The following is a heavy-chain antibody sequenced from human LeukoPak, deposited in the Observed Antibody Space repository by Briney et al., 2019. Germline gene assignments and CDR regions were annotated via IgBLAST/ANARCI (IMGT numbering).Heavy chain of an antibody. D-gene: IGHD3-9*01. CDR2: IYYTGST. Sequence: SETLSLTCTVSGGFMSPYYWSWIRQSPGKGLEWIGHIYYTGSTNYNPSLKSRVTISVDTSKNQFSLKLSSVTAADTAVYYCARQATHDILTGYPQTKYAFDIWGLGTMVTVSS. V-gene: IGHV4-59*08. CDR3: ARQATHDILTGYPQTKYAFDI. CDR1: GGFMSPYY. J-gene: IGHJ3*02.